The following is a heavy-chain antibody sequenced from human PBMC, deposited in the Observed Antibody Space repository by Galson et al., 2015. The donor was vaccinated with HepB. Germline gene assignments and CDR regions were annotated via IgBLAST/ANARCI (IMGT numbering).Heavy chain of an antibody. D-gene: IGHD3-9*01. J-gene: IGHJ4*02. Sequence: SVKVSCEASGGPFNNYAINWVRQAPGQGLEWMGRTIPIFGTTNYAQRFQGRVTITADKSTRTAYMELSSLRSDDTAVYYCARVLLNLYGDTGYLQPFDYWGQGTLVTVSS. CDR2: TIPIFGTT. V-gene: IGHV1-69*06. CDR3: ARVLLNLYGDTGYLQPFDY. CDR1: GGPFNNYA.